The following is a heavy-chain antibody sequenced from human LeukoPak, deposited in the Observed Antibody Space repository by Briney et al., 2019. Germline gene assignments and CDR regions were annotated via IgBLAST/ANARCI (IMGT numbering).Heavy chain of an antibody. J-gene: IGHJ4*02. V-gene: IGHV3-48*03. CDR3: ARDLLNYYDSSGSFDY. Sequence: GGSLSLSCAASGFTFSTYEVNWVRQAPGKGLEWVSYISSTSTTIYYADSVKGRFTISRDNAKNSLYLQMNSLRAEDTAVYYCARDLLNYYDSSGSFDYWGQGNLVTVSS. D-gene: IGHD3-22*01. CDR1: GFTFSTYE. CDR2: ISSTSTTI.